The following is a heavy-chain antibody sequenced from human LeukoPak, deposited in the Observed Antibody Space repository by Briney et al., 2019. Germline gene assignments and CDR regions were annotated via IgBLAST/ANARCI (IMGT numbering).Heavy chain of an antibody. CDR1: GYSFTDYY. CDR3: ARADRLHGGPYLIGP. V-gene: IGHV1-2*02. Sequence: APVKVSCKTSGYSFTDYYMHWVRQAPGQGLEWMGWIDPNSGGTSSAQKFQGRVTMTRDTSITTVYMEVSWLTSDDTAIYYCARADRLHGGPYLIGPWGQGTLVTVSS. D-gene: IGHD2-21*01. CDR2: IDPNSGGT. J-gene: IGHJ5*02.